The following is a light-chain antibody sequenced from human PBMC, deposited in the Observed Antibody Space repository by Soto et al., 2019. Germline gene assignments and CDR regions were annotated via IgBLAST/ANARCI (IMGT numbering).Light chain of an antibody. CDR1: SSDVGGYNC. CDR3: SSYTSSSTV. CDR2: EVS. J-gene: IGLJ1*01. Sequence: QSVLTQPASVPGSPGQSITISCTGTSSDVGGYNCVSWYQQHPGKAPKLMIYEVSNRPSGVSNRFSGSKSGNTASLTISGLQAEDEADYYCSSYTSSSTVFGTGTKVTVL. V-gene: IGLV2-14*01.